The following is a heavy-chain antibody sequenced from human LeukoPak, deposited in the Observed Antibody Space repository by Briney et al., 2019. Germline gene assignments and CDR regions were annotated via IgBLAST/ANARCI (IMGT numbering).Heavy chain of an antibody. Sequence: SVKVSCKASGGTFSSYAISWVRQAPGQGLEWMGGIIPIFGTANYAQKFQGRVTITADESTSTAYMELSSLRAEDTAVYYCARDPTRMAVAGTRMGYWGQGTLVTVSS. J-gene: IGHJ4*02. CDR1: GGTFSSYA. CDR2: IIPIFGTA. D-gene: IGHD6-19*01. V-gene: IGHV1-69*13. CDR3: ARDPTRMAVAGTRMGY.